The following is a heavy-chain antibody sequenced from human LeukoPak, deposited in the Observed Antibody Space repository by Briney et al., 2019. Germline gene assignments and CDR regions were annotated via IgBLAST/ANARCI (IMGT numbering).Heavy chain of an antibody. V-gene: IGHV3-7*02. Sequence: GGSLRLSCAASGFTFTAYSMTWVRQAPGRGLEWVARIKVDGTDIHYVDSVKGRFTISRDNAKNSLYLQMNSLRVEDTAVYSCARGHFGLDVWGQGTTVTVSS. CDR1: GFTFTAYS. J-gene: IGHJ6*02. CDR2: IKVDGTDI. CDR3: ARGHFGLDV.